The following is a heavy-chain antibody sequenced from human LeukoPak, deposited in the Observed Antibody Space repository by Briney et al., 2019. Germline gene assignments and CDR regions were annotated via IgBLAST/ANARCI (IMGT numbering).Heavy chain of an antibody. CDR2: IYYSGST. Sequence: SETLSLTCTVSGGSISSYYWSGIRQPPGKGLEWIGYIYYSGSTNYNPSLKSRVTISVDTSKNQFSLKLSSVTAADTAVYYCARFTILGNDYWGQGTLVTVSS. CDR1: GGSISSYY. D-gene: IGHD3-3*01. CDR3: ARFTILGNDY. J-gene: IGHJ4*02. V-gene: IGHV4-59*01.